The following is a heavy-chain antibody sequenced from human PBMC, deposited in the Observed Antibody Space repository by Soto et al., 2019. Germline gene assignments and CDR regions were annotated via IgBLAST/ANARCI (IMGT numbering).Heavy chain of an antibody. D-gene: IGHD2-21*01. Sequence: QVQLLESGGGVVRPGRSLRLSCAASGFCFSDYAIHWVRQAPGKGLEWVSVISYDGSMKYYADSVKGRFTISRDNSKNTVQLRLDSLKAEVTAIYYCAREVRLAAIDLAYWGQGTLVTVSS. J-gene: IGHJ4*02. CDR2: ISYDGSMK. V-gene: IGHV3-30*04. CDR3: AREVRLAAIDLAY. CDR1: GFCFSDYA.